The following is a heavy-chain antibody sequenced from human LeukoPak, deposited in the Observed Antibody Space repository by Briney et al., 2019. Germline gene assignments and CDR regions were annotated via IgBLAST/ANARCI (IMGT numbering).Heavy chain of an antibody. CDR2: IYSDGGT. CDR1: GFTVSSKY. V-gene: IGHV3-53*01. D-gene: IGHD6-19*01. CDR3: ARVVAVAGIYYFDY. Sequence: GGSLRLSCAASGFTVSSKYMSWVRQAPGKGLEWVSVIYSDGGTYYTDSVKGRFIISRDNSKNTLYLQMNSLRAEDTAVYYCARVVAVAGIYYFDYWGQGTLVTVSS. J-gene: IGHJ4*02.